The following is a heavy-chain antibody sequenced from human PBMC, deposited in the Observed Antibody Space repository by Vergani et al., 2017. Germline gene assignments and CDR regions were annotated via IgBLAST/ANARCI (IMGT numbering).Heavy chain of an antibody. Sequence: QLQLQESGSGLVKPSQTLSLTCAVSGGSISSGGYSWSWLRQPPGKGLEWIGYIYHSGSTYYNPSLKSRVTISVDRSKNQFSLKLSSVTAADTAVYYCARARGLDQLPSDAFDIWGQGTMVTVSS. CDR2: IYHSGST. D-gene: IGHD2-2*01. CDR3: ARARGLDQLPSDAFDI. J-gene: IGHJ3*02. V-gene: IGHV4-30-2*01. CDR1: GGSISSGGYS.